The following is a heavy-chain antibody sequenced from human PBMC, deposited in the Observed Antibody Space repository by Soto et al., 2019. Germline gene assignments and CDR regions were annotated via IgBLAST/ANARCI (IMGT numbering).Heavy chain of an antibody. D-gene: IGHD1-7*01. CDR3: ASIKGFAGTNPSDY. Sequence: SETLSLTCAVYGGSFSGYYWSWIRQPPGKGLEWIGEINHSGSTNYNSSLKSRVTISVDTSKNQFSLKLSSVTAADTAVYYCASIKGFAGTNPSDYWGQGTMVTVYS. CDR2: INHSGST. J-gene: IGHJ4*02. CDR1: GGSFSGYY. V-gene: IGHV4-34*01.